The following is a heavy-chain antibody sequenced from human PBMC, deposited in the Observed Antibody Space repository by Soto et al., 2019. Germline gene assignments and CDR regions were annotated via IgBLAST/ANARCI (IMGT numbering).Heavy chain of an antibody. CDR1: GGSISSGGYY. J-gene: IGHJ5*02. CDR2: IYYSGST. D-gene: IGHD6-6*01. CDR3: ARAGHSSSSEGANWFDP. V-gene: IGHV4-31*03. Sequence: SETLSLTCTVSGGSISSGGYYWSWIRQHPGKGLEWIGYIYYSGSTYYNPSLKSRVTISVDTSKNQFSLNLSSVTAADTAVYYCARAGHSSSSEGANWFDPWGQGTLVTSPQ.